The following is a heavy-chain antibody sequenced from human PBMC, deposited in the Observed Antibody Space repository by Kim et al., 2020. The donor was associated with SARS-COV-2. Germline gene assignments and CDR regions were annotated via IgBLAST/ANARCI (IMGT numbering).Heavy chain of an antibody. J-gene: IGHJ4*02. CDR1: GFTVSSNY. V-gene: IGHV3-53*04. D-gene: IGHD6-6*01. Sequence: GGSLRLSCAASGFTVSSNYMSWVRQAPGKGLEWVSVIYSGGSTYYADSVKGRFTISRHNSKNTLYLQMNSLRAEDTAVYYCARARGIAARLYFDYWGQGTLVTVSS. CDR3: ARARGIAARLYFDY. CDR2: IYSGGST.